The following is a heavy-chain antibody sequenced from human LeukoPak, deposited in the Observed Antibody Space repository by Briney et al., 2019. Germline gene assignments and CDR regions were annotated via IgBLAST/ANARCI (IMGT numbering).Heavy chain of an antibody. CDR3: ARGRPTNYYDTSGYYF. J-gene: IGHJ4*02. D-gene: IGHD3-22*01. CDR1: GYTFTGYY. CDR2: INPNSGGT. Sequence: GASVKVSCKASGYTFTGYYMHWVRQAPGQGLEWMGWINPNSGGTNYAQKFHGRVTMTRDTSIFTAYMELSRLRSDDTAVYYCARGRPTNYYDTSGYYFGGQGTPVSVSS. V-gene: IGHV1-2*02.